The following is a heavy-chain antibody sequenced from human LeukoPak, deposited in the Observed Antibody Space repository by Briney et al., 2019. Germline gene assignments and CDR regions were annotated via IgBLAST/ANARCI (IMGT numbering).Heavy chain of an antibody. V-gene: IGHV3-13*01. J-gene: IGHJ4*02. CDR1: GFTFSSYD. D-gene: IGHD3-22*01. CDR2: IGTAGDT. CDR3: AREDYDSSGDPYFDY. Sequence: GRSLRLSCAASGFTFSSYDMHWVRQATGKGLEWVSAIGTAGDTYYPGSVKGRFTISRENAKNSLYLQMNSLRAGDTAVYYCAREDYDSSGDPYFDYWGQGTLVTVSS.